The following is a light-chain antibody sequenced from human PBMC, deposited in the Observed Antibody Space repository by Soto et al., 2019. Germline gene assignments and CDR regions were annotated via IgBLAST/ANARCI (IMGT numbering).Light chain of an antibody. J-gene: IGKJ3*01. V-gene: IGKV3-15*01. Sequence: EIVMTQSPATLYVSPGERATLSCRASQSVSSNLAWYQQKPGQAPRLLIYGASTRATGIPARFSGSGSGTEFTLTISSLQSEDFAVYYCQQYNNWPPGIFTFGPGTKVDIK. CDR1: QSVSSN. CDR3: QQYNNWPPGIFT. CDR2: GAS.